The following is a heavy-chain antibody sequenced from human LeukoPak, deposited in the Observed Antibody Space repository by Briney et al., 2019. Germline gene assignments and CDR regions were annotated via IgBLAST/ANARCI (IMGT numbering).Heavy chain of an antibody. J-gene: IGHJ4*02. Sequence: SETLSLTCTVSDDSISDYYRGWIRQPPGKGLEWIGYFHNSGTSTYNPSLKSRVTISADTSKNQFSLKLNSLTTADTAVYYCTRGAGWLIDYWGQGILVIVSS. V-gene: IGHV4-59*01. CDR1: DDSISDYY. CDR2: FHNSGTS. D-gene: IGHD3-16*01. CDR3: TRGAGWLIDY.